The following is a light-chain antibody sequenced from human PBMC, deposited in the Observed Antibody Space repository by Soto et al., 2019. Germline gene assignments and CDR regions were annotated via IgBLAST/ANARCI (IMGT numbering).Light chain of an antibody. J-gene: IGKJ4*01. CDR3: QQYNDWPLT. CDR2: GAS. Sequence: EKGVTQSPATLSVSPEERATLSCRASQSVNSNLAWYQQKPGQAPRLLIYGASTRATGIPARFSGSASGTEFTLTISSLQSEDFAVYYCQQYNDWPLTFGGGTKVEIK. V-gene: IGKV3-15*01. CDR1: QSVNSN.